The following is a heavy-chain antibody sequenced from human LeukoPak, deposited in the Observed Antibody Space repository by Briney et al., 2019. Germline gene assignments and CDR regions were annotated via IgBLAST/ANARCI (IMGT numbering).Heavy chain of an antibody. Sequence: PGGSLRLSCAASGFTFDDYGMSWVRQAPGKGLEWVSGINWDGGSTGYADSVKGRFTVSRDNAKNSLYLQMNSLRAEDTALYYCARAAGYLYYYYYMDVWGKGTTVTVSS. V-gene: IGHV3-20*04. D-gene: IGHD6-13*01. J-gene: IGHJ6*03. CDR3: ARAAGYLYYYYYMDV. CDR1: GFTFDDYG. CDR2: INWDGGST.